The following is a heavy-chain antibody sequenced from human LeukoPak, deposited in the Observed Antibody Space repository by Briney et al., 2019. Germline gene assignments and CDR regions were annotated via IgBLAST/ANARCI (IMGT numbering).Heavy chain of an antibody. D-gene: IGHD2-8*01. J-gene: IGHJ4*02. Sequence: PGGSLRLSCAASGFTFSSYSMNWVRQAPGKGLEWVSSISSSSSYIYYARSVKGRFTISRDNAKNSLYMQMNSLRAEDTAVYYCARRDIVLMVYPDYWGQGTLVTVSS. CDR3: ARRDIVLMVYPDY. V-gene: IGHV3-21*01. CDR1: GFTFSSYS. CDR2: ISSSSSYI.